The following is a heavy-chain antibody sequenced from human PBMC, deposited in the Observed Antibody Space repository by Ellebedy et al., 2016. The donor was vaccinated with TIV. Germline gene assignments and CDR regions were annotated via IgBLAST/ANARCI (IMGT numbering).Heavy chain of an antibody. CDR1: GFTFSSNW. CDR3: ARDRGYYGMDV. J-gene: IGHJ6*02. CDR2: IKQDGSER. Sequence: PGGSLRLSCADSGFTFSSNWMTWVRQAPGKGLEWVANIKQDGSERYYVESAKGRFTISRDNAKNSLYLQMNSLRAEDTAVYYCARDRGYYGMDVWGQGTTVTVSS. V-gene: IGHV3-7*01.